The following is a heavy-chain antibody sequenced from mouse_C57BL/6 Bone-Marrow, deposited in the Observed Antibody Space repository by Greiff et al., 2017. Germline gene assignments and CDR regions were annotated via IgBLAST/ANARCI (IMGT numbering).Heavy chain of an antibody. V-gene: IGHV1-26*01. CDR3: AAGGGFDY. CDR2: INPNNGGT. CDR1: GYTSTDYY. Sequence: EVQLQQSGPELVKPGASVKISCKASGYTSTDYYMNWVKQSHGKSLEWIGDINPNNGGTSYNQKFKGKATLTVDKSSSTAYMELRSLTSEDSAVYYCAAGGGFDYWGQGTTLTVSS. J-gene: IGHJ2*01.